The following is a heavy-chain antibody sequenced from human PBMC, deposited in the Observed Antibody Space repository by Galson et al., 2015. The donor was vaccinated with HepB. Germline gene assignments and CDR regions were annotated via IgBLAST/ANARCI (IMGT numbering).Heavy chain of an antibody. CDR2: INPNSGGT. CDR3: ARDPKGIQLWPQN. CDR1: GYTFTDYY. J-gene: IGHJ4*02. V-gene: IGHV1-2*02. D-gene: IGHD5-18*01. Sequence: SVKVSCKASGYTFTDYYMHWVRQAPGQGLEWMGWINPNSGGTNYAQKFQGRVTMTRDTSISTAYMELRRLKSDDTAVYYCARDPKGIQLWPQNWGQGTLVTVSS.